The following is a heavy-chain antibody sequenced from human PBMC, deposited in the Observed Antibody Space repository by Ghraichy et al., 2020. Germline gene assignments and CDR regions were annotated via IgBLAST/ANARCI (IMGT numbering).Heavy chain of an antibody. CDR1: GYSISSGYY. Sequence: SETLSLTCTVSGYSISSGYYWGWIRQPPGKGLEWIGSIYHSGSTYYNPSLKSLVTISVDTSKNQFSLKLSSVTAADTAVYYCARVSHDYGDYSNAFDIWGQGTMVTVSS. CDR2: IYHSGST. CDR3: ARVSHDYGDYSNAFDI. V-gene: IGHV4-38-2*02. D-gene: IGHD4-17*01. J-gene: IGHJ3*02.